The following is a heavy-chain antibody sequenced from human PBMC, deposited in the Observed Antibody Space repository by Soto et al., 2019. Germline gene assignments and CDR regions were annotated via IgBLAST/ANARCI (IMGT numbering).Heavy chain of an antibody. D-gene: IGHD2-2*01. CDR2: INHSGST. J-gene: IGHJ6*02. Sequence: SETLSLTCAVYGGSFSGYYWSWIRQPPGKGLEWIGEINHSGSTNYNPSLKSRVTISVDTSKNQFSLKLSSVTAADTAVYYCARAEGEENIVVVPAAMYYYYGMDVWGQGTTVTVSS. CDR1: GGSFSGYY. V-gene: IGHV4-34*01. CDR3: ARAEGEENIVVVPAAMYYYYGMDV.